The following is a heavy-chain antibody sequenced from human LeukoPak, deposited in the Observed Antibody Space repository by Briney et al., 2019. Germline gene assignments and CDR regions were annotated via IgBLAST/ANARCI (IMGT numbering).Heavy chain of an antibody. D-gene: IGHD6-6*01. CDR3: AREGYSSSSGGNWFDP. Sequence: PSETLSLTCTVSGGSISSSSYYWGWIRQPPGKGLEWIGSIYYSGSTYYNPSLKSRVTISVDTSKNQFSLKLSSVTAADTAVYYCAREGYSSSSGGNWFDPWGQGTLVTVSS. J-gene: IGHJ5*02. CDR2: IYYSGST. V-gene: IGHV4-39*02. CDR1: GGSISSSSYY.